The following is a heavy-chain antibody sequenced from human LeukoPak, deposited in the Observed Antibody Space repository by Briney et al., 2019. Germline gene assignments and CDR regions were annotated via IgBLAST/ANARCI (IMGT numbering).Heavy chain of an antibody. J-gene: IGHJ4*02. CDR3: AKAYYVSSGYFDY. CDR2: IYYSGST. V-gene: IGHV4-39*01. CDR1: GGSISSSSYY. Sequence: SETLSLTCTVSGGSISSSSYYWGWIRQPPGKGLEWIGTIYYSGSTYYNPSLKGRVTISVDTSKNQFSLKLSSVTAADTAVYYCAKAYYVSSGYFDYWGQGTLVTVSS. D-gene: IGHD3-22*01.